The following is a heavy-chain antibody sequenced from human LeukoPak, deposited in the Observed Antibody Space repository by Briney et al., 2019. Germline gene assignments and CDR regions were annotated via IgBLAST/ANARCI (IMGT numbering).Heavy chain of an antibody. CDR2: INPNSGDT. Sequence: ASVKVSCKASGYTFTGYYFHWVRQAPGQGPEWMGWINPNSGDTNYAQKFQGRVTMTRDTSISTAYMELSRLRSDDTAVYYCARADPGIAAAGPLIDYWGQGTLVTVSS. V-gene: IGHV1-2*02. CDR1: GYTFTGYY. CDR3: ARADPGIAAAGPLIDY. D-gene: IGHD6-13*01. J-gene: IGHJ4*02.